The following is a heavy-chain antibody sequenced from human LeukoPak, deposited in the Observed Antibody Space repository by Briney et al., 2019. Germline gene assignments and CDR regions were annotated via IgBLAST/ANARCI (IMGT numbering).Heavy chain of an antibody. CDR1: GFTFSSYA. V-gene: IGHV3-23*01. Sequence: GESLKISCAASGFTFSSYAMSWVRQAPGKGLEWVSAISGSGGSTYYADSVKGRFTISRDNSKNTLYLQMNSLRAEDTAVYYCAKVLSSWYDMDVWGQGTTVTVSS. CDR2: ISGSGGST. D-gene: IGHD6-13*01. CDR3: AKVLSSWYDMDV. J-gene: IGHJ6*02.